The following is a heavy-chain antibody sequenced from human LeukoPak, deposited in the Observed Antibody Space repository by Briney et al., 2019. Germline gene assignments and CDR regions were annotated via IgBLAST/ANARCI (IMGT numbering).Heavy chain of an antibody. CDR3: ARDSPVILAGGFDP. V-gene: IGHV3-7*01. CDR1: GFTLSSYW. D-gene: IGHD2/OR15-2a*01. CDR2: IKQDGSEK. J-gene: IGHJ5*02. Sequence: GESLRLFCAASGFTLSSYWMSWVRQAPGKGLEWVANIKQDGSEKYYVDSVKGRFTISGDNAKNSLYLQMNSLRAEDTAVYYCARDSPVILAGGFDPWGQGTLVTVSS.